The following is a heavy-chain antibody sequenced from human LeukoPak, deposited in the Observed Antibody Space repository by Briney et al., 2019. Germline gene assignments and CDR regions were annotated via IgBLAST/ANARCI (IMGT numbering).Heavy chain of an antibody. Sequence: AASVKVSCEASGGTFSSYAISWVRQAPGQGLEWMGGIIPIFGTANYAQKFQGRVTITADESTSTAYMELSSLRSEDTAVHYCAALTSSPQYYYYGMDVWGQGTTVTVSS. CDR2: IIPIFGTA. CDR3: AALTSSPQYYYYGMDV. CDR1: GGTFSSYA. V-gene: IGHV1-69*13. J-gene: IGHJ6*02. D-gene: IGHD2-2*01.